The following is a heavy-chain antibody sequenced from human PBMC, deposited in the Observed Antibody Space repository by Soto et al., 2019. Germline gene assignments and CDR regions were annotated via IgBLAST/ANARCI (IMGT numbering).Heavy chain of an antibody. V-gene: IGHV1-69*01. CDR1: GGTFGNYG. D-gene: IGHD3-22*01. J-gene: IGHJ4*02. CDR2: ILPRLGLT. Sequence: QVQLVQSGAEVKKPGSSVKVSCKASGGTFGNYGISWVRQAPGQGLEWMGGILPRLGLTKSAQKFQGRVTFTAYESTTTAYMELSSLRSEDTAVFYCARDRYYDDSGLYYESADWGQGTLVTVSS. CDR3: ARDRYYDDSGLYYESAD.